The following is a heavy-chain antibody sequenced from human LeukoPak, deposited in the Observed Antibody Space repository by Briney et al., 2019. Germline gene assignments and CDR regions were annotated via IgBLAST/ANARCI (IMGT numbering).Heavy chain of an antibody. J-gene: IGHJ4*02. CDR3: ARVAAAGIFDY. D-gene: IGHD6-13*01. CDR1: GFTFSSYS. CDR2: ISSSSSYI. V-gene: IGHV3-21*01. Sequence: GGSLRLSCAASGFTFSSYSMNWVRQAPGKGLEWVSSISSSSSYIYYADSVKGRFTISRENAKNSLYLQMNSLRAEDTAVYYCARVAAAGIFDYWGQGTLVTVSS.